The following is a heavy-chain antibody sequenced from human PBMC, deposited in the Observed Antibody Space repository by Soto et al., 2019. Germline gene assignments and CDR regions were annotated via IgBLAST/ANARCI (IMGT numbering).Heavy chain of an antibody. Sequence: QVQLVESGGGAVQPGRSLRLSCATSGFTFSSYGMHWVRQGPGKGLEWVAVIWYDGTNKYYADSVNGRFTISRDDSKNTLDLQMNSLRAEDTAVYYCARGPMTTVTTWGDWYFDLWGRGTLVTVSS. J-gene: IGHJ2*01. V-gene: IGHV3-33*01. D-gene: IGHD4-17*01. CDR3: ARGPMTTVTTWGDWYFDL. CDR2: IWYDGTNK. CDR1: GFTFSSYG.